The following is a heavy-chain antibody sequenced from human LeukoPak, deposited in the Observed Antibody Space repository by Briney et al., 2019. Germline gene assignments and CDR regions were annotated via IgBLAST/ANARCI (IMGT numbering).Heavy chain of an antibody. CDR2: IIPIFGTA. Sequence: GSSVKVSCKASGGTFSSYAISWVRQAPGQGLEWMGGIIPIFGTANYAQKFQGRVTITADESTSTAYMELSSLRSEDTAVYYCARGVSLYSSGWYTKFDPWGQGTLVTVSS. CDR3: ARGVSLYSSGWYTKFDP. D-gene: IGHD6-19*01. J-gene: IGHJ5*02. V-gene: IGHV1-69*01. CDR1: GGTFSSYA.